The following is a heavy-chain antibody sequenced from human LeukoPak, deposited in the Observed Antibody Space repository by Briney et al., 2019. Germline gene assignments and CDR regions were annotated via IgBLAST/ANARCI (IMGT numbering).Heavy chain of an antibody. D-gene: IGHD3-10*01. CDR1: GYTFTGYY. CDR2: INPNSGGT. V-gene: IGHV1-2*06. CDR3: ARVSVGYYYGSGSRYTDY. J-gene: IGHJ4*02. Sequence: ASVKVSCKASGYTFTGYYMHWVRQAPGQGLEWMGRINPNSGGTNYAQKFQGRATMTRDTSISTAYMELSRLRSDDTAVYYCARVSVGYYYGSGSRYTDYWGQGTLVTVSS.